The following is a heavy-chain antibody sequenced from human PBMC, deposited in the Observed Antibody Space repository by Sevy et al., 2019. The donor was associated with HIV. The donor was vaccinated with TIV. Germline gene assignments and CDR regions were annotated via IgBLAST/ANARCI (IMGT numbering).Heavy chain of an antibody. D-gene: IGHD2-8*01. CDR2: ISGSGGST. V-gene: IGHV3-23*01. CDR3: AKSLEYCTNGVCGYSDY. Sequence: GGSLRLSCAASAFTFSNYAMTWVRQAPGKGLEWVSGISGSGGSTNYADSVKGRFTISRDNSKNTLYLQMNSLRAEDTAVYYCAKSLEYCTNGVCGYSDYWGQGTLVTVSS. J-gene: IGHJ4*02. CDR1: AFTFSNYA.